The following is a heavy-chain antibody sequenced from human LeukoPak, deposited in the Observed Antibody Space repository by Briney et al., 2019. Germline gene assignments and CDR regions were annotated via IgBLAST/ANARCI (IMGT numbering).Heavy chain of an antibody. CDR3: AKDLEMATHTGFDY. J-gene: IGHJ4*02. CDR1: GFTFSSYG. CDR2: IRYDGSNK. Sequence: SGGSLRLSCAASGFTFSSYGMHWVRQAPGKGLEWVAFIRYDGSNKYYADSVKGRFTISRDNSKNTLYLQMNSLRAEDTAVYYCAKDLEMATHTGFDYWGQGTLVTVSS. V-gene: IGHV3-30*02. D-gene: IGHD5-24*01.